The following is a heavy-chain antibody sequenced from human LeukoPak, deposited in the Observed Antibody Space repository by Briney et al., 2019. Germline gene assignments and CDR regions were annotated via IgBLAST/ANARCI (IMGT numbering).Heavy chain of an antibody. Sequence: GGSLRLSCAASGFIFSSYWMHWVRQAPGKGLEWVSAISGSGGSTYYADSVKGRFTISRDNSKNTLYLQMNSLRAEDTAVYYCAKAALWWEPLRLFDYWGQGTLVTVSS. J-gene: IGHJ4*02. CDR3: AKAALWWEPLRLFDY. CDR1: GFIFSSYW. V-gene: IGHV3-23*01. D-gene: IGHD3-16*01. CDR2: ISGSGGST.